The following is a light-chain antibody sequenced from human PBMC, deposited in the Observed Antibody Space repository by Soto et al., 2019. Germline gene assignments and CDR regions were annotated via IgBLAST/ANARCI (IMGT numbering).Light chain of an antibody. CDR3: QQYYTYPQT. CDR2: AAS. Sequence: AIRMTQSPSSFSASTGDRVTITCRASQGISSYLAWYQQKPGKAPKLLVYAASTLQYGVPSRFSGSGSGTDFTLIISCLQSEDFATYFCQQYYTYPQTFGQGTKLEIK. V-gene: IGKV1-8*01. CDR1: QGISSY. J-gene: IGKJ2*01.